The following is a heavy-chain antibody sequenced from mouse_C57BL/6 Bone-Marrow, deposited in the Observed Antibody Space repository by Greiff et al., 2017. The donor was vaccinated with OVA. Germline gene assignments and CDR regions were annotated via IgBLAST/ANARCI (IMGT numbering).Heavy chain of an antibody. Sequence: EVHLVESGGGLVQPGGSLKLSCAASGFTFSDYGMAWVRQAPRKGPEWVAFISNLAYSIYYADTVTGRFTISRENAKNTRYLEMSSLRSEDTAMYYCARHPYGNPYYAMDYWGQGTSVTVSS. D-gene: IGHD2-1*01. V-gene: IGHV5-15*01. J-gene: IGHJ4*01. CDR3: ARHPYGNPYYAMDY. CDR2: ISNLAYSI. CDR1: GFTFSDYG.